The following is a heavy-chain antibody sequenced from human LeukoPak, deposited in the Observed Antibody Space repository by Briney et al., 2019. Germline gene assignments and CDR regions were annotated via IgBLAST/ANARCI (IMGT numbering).Heavy chain of an antibody. CDR2: IIPTLGTT. CDR3: ARGRYSGYTKGAFDI. Sequence: ASVKVSCKASGGXLSNYAISWVRQAPGEGLEWMGGIIPTLGTTNYAQKLQGRVTITADESTNTAYMELSSLTSEDTAVYHCARGRYSGYTKGAFDIWGQGTMVIVSS. J-gene: IGHJ3*02. CDR1: GGXLSNYA. D-gene: IGHD5-12*01. V-gene: IGHV1-69*13.